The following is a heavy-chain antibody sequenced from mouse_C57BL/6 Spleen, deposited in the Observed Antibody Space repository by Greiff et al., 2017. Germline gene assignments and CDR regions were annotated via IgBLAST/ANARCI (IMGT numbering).Heavy chain of an antibody. Sequence: VHLVESGAELARPGASVKLSCKASGYTFTSYGISWVKQRTGQGLEWIGEIYPRSGNTYYNEKFKGKATLTADKSSSTAYMELRSLTSEDSAVYFCAREAYDYGFDYWGQGTTLTVSS. J-gene: IGHJ2*01. CDR3: AREAYDYGFDY. CDR1: GYTFTSYG. CDR2: IYPRSGNT. V-gene: IGHV1-81*01. D-gene: IGHD2-4*01.